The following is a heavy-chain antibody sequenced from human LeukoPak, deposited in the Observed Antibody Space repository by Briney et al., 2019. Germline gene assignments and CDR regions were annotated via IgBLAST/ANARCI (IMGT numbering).Heavy chain of an antibody. V-gene: IGHV3-7*01. D-gene: IGHD3-9*01. CDR2: IKQDGSEK. Sequence: PGGSLRLSCAASGFTFSSYWMSWVRQAPGKGLEWVANIKQDGSEKYYVDSVKGRFTISRDNAKNSLYLQMNSLRAEDTAVYYCARDGRYFDPPAYYYYMDVWGQGTLVTVSS. CDR3: ARDGRYFDPPAYYYYMDV. J-gene: IGHJ6*03. CDR1: GFTFSSYW.